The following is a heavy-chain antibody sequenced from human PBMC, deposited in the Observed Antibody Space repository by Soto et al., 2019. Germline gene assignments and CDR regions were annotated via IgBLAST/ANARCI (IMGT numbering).Heavy chain of an antibody. D-gene: IGHD2-15*01. CDR2: IDPSDSYT. CDR1: GYSFTSYC. J-gene: IGHJ4*02. CDR3: ARRYCSGGSCYSKHGFDY. V-gene: IGHV5-10-1*01. Sequence: GESLKISCKGSGYSFTSYCISWVRQMPGKGLEWMGRIDPSDSYTNYSPSFQGHVTISADKSISTAYLQWSSLKASDTAMYYCARRYCSGGSCYSKHGFDYWGQGTLVTVSS.